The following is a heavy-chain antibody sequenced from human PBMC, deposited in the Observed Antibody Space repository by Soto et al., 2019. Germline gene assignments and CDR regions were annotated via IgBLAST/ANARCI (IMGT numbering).Heavy chain of an antibody. D-gene: IGHD2-2*01. J-gene: IGHJ6*03. CDR2: ISYDGSNK. CDR1: GFTFSSYA. CDR3: ARLPRLKTGYCSSTSCPGYYYYMDV. Sequence: GGSLRLSCAASGFTFSSYAMHWVRQAPGKGLEWVAVISYDGSNKYYADSVKGRFTISRDNSKNTLYLQMNSLRAEDTAVYYCARLPRLKTGYCSSTSCPGYYYYMDVWGKGTTVTVSS. V-gene: IGHV3-30-3*01.